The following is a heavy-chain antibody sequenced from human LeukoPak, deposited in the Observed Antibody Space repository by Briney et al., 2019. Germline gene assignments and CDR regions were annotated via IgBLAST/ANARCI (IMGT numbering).Heavy chain of an antibody. CDR2: ISGSGGST. D-gene: IGHD3-22*01. CDR1: GFTFSSYA. Sequence: GGSLRLSCAASGFTFSSYAMSWVRQAPGKGLEWVSAISGSGGSTYYADSVKGRFTISRDNSKNTLYLQMNSLRAEDTAVHYCAKRTVVVDYYFDYWGQGTLVTVSS. V-gene: IGHV3-23*01. CDR3: AKRTVVVDYYFDY. J-gene: IGHJ4*02.